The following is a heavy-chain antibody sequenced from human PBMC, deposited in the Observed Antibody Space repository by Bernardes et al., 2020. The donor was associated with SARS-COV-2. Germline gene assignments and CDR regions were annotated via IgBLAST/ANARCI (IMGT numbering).Heavy chain of an antibody. CDR1: GFAFSSYS. Sequence: GSLRLSWAASGFAFSSYSIHWVRQAPGKGLEWSSYVSSSGTTMYYADSVRGRFAISRDNAKNSLYLQMNSLRAEDTAAYYCARDTITARTDYWGQGTLVTVSS. V-gene: IGHV3-48*01. D-gene: IGHD6-6*01. CDR2: VSSSGTTM. J-gene: IGHJ4*02. CDR3: ARDTITARTDY.